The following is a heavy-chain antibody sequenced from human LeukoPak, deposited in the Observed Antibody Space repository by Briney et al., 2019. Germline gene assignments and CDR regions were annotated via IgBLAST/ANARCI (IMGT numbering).Heavy chain of an antibody. J-gene: IGHJ3*02. CDR2: ISRSGSTK. Sequence: GGSLRLSCAASGFTFSDYNMRWIRQAPGKGLEWVSSISRSGSTKYYADSVKGRFTISRDNAKNSLFLQMNSLRAEDTAVYYCARDLFSSSTSRRRNDAFDIWGQGTMVTVSS. D-gene: IGHD2-2*01. V-gene: IGHV3-11*01. CDR3: ARDLFSSSTSRRRNDAFDI. CDR1: GFTFSDYN.